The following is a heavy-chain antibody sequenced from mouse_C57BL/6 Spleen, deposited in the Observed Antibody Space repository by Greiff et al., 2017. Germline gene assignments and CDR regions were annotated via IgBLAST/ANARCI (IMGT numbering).Heavy chain of an antibody. V-gene: IGHV1-81*01. Sequence: QVQLQQSGAELARPGASVKLSCKASGYTFTSYGISWVKQRTGQGLEWIGEIYPRSGNTYYNEKFKGKATLTADKSSSTAYMELRSLTSEDSAVYFCAREGSSGYVNAMDYWGQGTTVTVSS. CDR3: AREGSSGYVNAMDY. CDR1: GYTFTSYG. CDR2: IYPRSGNT. D-gene: IGHD3-2*02. J-gene: IGHJ4*01.